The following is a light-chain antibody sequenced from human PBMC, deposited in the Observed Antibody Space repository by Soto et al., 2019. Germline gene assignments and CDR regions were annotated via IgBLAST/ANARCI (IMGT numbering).Light chain of an antibody. CDR1: QSVGSN. CDR3: QQYNNFWT. Sequence: EVVMTQSPATLSVSPGERITLSCRASQSVGSNLAWYQQKPGQAPRLLIYGASTRATGLPARFSGSGSGTEFTLTISNLQSEDFAVYYCQQYNNFWTFGQGTKVEIK. CDR2: GAS. J-gene: IGKJ1*01. V-gene: IGKV3-15*01.